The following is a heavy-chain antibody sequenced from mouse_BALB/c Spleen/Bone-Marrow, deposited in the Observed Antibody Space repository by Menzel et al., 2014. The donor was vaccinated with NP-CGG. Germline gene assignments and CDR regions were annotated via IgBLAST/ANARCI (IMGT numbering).Heavy chain of an antibody. CDR3: ANGVDY. CDR1: GYTFTDYV. J-gene: IGHJ2*01. Sequence: VQLVESGPELVKPGASVKMSCKASGYTFTDYVISWVKQRTGQGLEWIGEIYPGSGSTYYNEKFKGKATLTADKSSNTAYMQLSSPTSEDSAVYFCANGVDYWGQGTTLTVSS. CDR2: IYPGSGST. V-gene: IGHV1-77*01.